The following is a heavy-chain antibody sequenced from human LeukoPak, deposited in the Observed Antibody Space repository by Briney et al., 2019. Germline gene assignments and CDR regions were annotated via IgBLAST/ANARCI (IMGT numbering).Heavy chain of an antibody. D-gene: IGHD2-15*01. CDR1: GGSISSSSYY. J-gene: IGHJ6*03. CDR2: IFYSGST. Sequence: SETLSLTCTVSGGSISSSSYYWGWIRPPPGKGLELVGTIFYSGSTYYTPSLKSRVTLSVHPSKNPISLKLSSVTAADTAVYYCSRHATSDAYYSMDVWGKGTTVTVSS. CDR3: SRHATSDAYYSMDV. V-gene: IGHV4-39*01.